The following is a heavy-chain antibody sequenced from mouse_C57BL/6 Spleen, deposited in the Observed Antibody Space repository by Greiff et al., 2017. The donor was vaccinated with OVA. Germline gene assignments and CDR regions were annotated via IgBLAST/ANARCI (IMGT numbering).Heavy chain of an antibody. Sequence: VQLQESGAELARPGASVKLSCKASGYTFTSYGISWVKQRTGQGLEWIGEIYPRSGNTYYNEKFKGKATLTADKSSSTAYMELRSLTSEDSAVYFWARPYGSSPAWCAYWGQGTLVTVSA. V-gene: IGHV1-81*01. CDR3: ARPYGSSPAWCAY. D-gene: IGHD1-1*01. CDR1: GYTFTSYG. J-gene: IGHJ3*01. CDR2: IYPRSGNT.